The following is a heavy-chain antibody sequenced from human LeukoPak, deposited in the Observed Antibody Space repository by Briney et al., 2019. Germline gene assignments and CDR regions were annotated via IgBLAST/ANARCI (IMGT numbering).Heavy chain of an antibody. CDR2: MNPNNGDT. J-gene: IGHJ4*02. D-gene: IGHD5-12*01. CDR1: GYDFSRYD. CDR3: ARGPSGYHNT. V-gene: IGHV1-8*01. Sequence: ASVKVSCKASGYDFSRYDINWVRLAPGQGLEWMGWMNPNNGDTDYAQNFQGRVTMTRDTSMSTAYMELSSLRSEDTALYYCARGPSGYHNTGGQGTLVTVSS.